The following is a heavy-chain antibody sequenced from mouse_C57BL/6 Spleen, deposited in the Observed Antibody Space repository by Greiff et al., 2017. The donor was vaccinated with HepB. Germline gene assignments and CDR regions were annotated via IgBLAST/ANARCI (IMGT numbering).Heavy chain of an antibody. J-gene: IGHJ3*01. V-gene: IGHV1-52*01. D-gene: IGHD2-1*01. CDR2: IDPSDSET. CDR1: GYTFTSYW. Sequence: VQLQQPGAELVRPGSSVKLSCKASGYTFTSYWMHWVKQRPIQGLEWIGNIDPSDSETHYNQKFKDKATLTVDKSSSTAYMQLSSLTSEDSAVYYCARARYGNLLFAYWGQGTLVTVSA. CDR3: ARARYGNLLFAY.